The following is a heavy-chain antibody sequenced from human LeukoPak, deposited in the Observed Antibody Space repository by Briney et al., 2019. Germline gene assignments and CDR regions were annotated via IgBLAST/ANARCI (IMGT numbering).Heavy chain of an antibody. V-gene: IGHV3-7*03. J-gene: IGHJ4*02. CDR3: AKEGRSLQTY. CDR1: GLMLSSNW. D-gene: IGHD5-24*01. CDR2: IKEDGTEA. Sequence: GRSLSLSCAASGLMLSSNWMSWVRLAHGKGLEWVANIKEDGTEADYVNSVEGRSTIARDNPKHSLYLQVNGQRVADTGVSLCAKEGRSLQTYWVQGTMVTVSS.